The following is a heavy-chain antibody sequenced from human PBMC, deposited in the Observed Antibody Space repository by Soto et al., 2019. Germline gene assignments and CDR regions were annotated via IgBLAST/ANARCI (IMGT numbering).Heavy chain of an antibody. V-gene: IGHV3-23*01. Sequence: WGSLRLSCAAAGFSFISYAIIFFRHSPGKGLEWVSSSSGSGGTTYYADSVKGRFTISRDNSKNTLYLQMNSLRAEDTAVYYCAKRYDFWSGHLDYWGQGTLVTVSS. CDR1: GFSFISYA. D-gene: IGHD3-3*01. CDR3: AKRYDFWSGHLDY. CDR2: SSGSGGTT. J-gene: IGHJ4*02.